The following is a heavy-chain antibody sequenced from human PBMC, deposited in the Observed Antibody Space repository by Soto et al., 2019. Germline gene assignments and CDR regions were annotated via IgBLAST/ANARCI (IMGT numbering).Heavy chain of an antibody. CDR2: INADNGNT. V-gene: IGHV1-3*01. CDR1: GYTFTSYA. CDR3: ARVVVRYDYIWTPGTIDY. J-gene: IGHJ4*02. D-gene: IGHD3-16*01. Sequence: ASVKVSCKASGYTFTSYAMHWAPQAPGQRLEWMGWINADNGNTKYSQKVQGRVTMTRDTSTSTAYMELRSLRSDDTAVYYCARVVVRYDYIWTPGTIDYWGQGTLVTVSS.